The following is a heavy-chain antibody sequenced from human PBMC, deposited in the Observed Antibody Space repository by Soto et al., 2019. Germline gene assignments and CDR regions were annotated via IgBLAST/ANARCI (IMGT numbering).Heavy chain of an antibody. Sequence: SETLSLTCAVYGGSFIGYYWSWILQPPWKGLEWIGEINHSGSTNYNPSLKSRVTISVDTSKNQLSLKLSSVTAADTAVYYCARRGNYYYYMDVWGKGTTVTVSS. CDR2: INHSGST. V-gene: IGHV4-34*01. CDR3: ARRGNYYYYMDV. CDR1: GGSFIGYY. J-gene: IGHJ6*03.